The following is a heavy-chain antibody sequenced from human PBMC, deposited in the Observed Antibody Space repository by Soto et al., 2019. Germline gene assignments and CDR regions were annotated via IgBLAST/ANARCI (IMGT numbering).Heavy chain of an antibody. V-gene: IGHV3-9*01. CDR3: AKGSGYYYGMDV. CDR1: GFTFDDYA. D-gene: IGHD3-10*01. J-gene: IGHJ6*02. Sequence: EVQLVESGGGLVQPGRSLRLSCAASGFTFDDYAMHWVRQAPGKGLEWVSGISWNSGSIGYADSVKGRFTISRDNAKNSLYLRMNSLRAEYTAWYYCAKGSGYYYGMDVWGQETTVTFSS. CDR2: ISWNSGSI.